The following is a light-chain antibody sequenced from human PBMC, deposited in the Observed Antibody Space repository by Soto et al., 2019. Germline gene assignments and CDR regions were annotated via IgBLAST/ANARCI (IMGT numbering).Light chain of an antibody. CDR3: QHREDWPLT. CDR1: QSVSTY. V-gene: IGKV3-11*01. J-gene: IGKJ4*01. Sequence: EIVLTQSPATLSLSPGERATLSCRASQSVSTYLAWYQQKPGQAPRLLIYDASKRATGIPARFSGGGSGTDFTLTISSLEPEDFAVYYCQHREDWPLTLGGGTKVDIK. CDR2: DAS.